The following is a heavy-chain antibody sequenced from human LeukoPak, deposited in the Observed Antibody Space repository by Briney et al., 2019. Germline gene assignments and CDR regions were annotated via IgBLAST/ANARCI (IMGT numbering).Heavy chain of an antibody. Sequence: SETLSLTCTVSGGSISGYSWSWIRQPPGKGLEWIGYIYYSGSTNYNPSLKSRVTISVDTSKNQFSLKLSSVTAADTAVYYCARGMVRGVIIPSFDYWGQGTLVTVSS. CDR3: ARGMVRGVIIPSFDY. J-gene: IGHJ4*02. D-gene: IGHD3-10*01. V-gene: IGHV4-59*01. CDR1: GGSISGYS. CDR2: IYYSGST.